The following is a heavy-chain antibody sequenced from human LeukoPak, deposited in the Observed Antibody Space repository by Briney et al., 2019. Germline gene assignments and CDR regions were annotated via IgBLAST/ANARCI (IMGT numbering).Heavy chain of an antibody. J-gene: IGHJ4*02. D-gene: IGHD2-15*01. CDR2: INTNTGNP. Sequence: ASVTVSCKASGYTFTSYAMNRVRQAPGQGLEWMGWINTNTGNPTYAQGFTGRFVFSLDTSVSTAYLQISSLKAEDTAVYYCARLYCSGGSCYYPHLDYWGQGTLVTVSS. CDR1: GYTFTSYA. V-gene: IGHV7-4-1*02. CDR3: ARLYCSGGSCYYPHLDY.